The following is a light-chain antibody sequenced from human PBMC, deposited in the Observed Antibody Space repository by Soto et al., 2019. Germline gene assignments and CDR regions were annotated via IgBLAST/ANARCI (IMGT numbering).Light chain of an antibody. CDR3: QSYDSSLSAL. CDR2: GNS. CDR1: SSNIGAGYD. J-gene: IGLJ3*02. Sequence: QLVLTQPPSVSGAPGQRVTISCTGRSSNIGAGYDVHWYQQLPGTAPKLLIYGNSNRPSGVPDRFSGSKSGTSASLAITGLQAEYEADYYCQSYDSSLSALFGGGTKLTVL. V-gene: IGLV1-40*01.